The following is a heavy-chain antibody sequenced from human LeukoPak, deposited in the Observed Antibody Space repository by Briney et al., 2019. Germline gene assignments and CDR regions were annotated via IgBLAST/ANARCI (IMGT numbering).Heavy chain of an antibody. J-gene: IGHJ4*02. CDR3: ARASVDYFDY. Sequence: PGGSLRLSCAASGFTFSSYEMNWVRQAPGKGLEWVSSISSSSSYIYYADSVKGRFTISRDNAKNSLYLQMNSLRAEDTAVYYCARASVDYFDYWGQGTQVTVSS. CDR2: ISSSSSYI. CDR1: GFTFSSYE. V-gene: IGHV3-21*01.